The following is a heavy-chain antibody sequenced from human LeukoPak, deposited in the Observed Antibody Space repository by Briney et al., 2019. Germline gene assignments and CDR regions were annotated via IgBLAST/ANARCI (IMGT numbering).Heavy chain of an antibody. V-gene: IGHV3-74*01. Sequence: GGSLRLSCAASGFTFSSYWMHWVRQAPGKGLVWVSRINSDGSSTSYADSVKGRFTISRDNAKNTLYLQMNSLRAEDTAVYYCVRDPPSDCGGDCSPGYWGQGTLVTVSS. CDR1: GFTFSSYW. CDR3: VRDPPSDCGGDCSPGY. J-gene: IGHJ4*02. D-gene: IGHD2-21*02. CDR2: INSDGSST.